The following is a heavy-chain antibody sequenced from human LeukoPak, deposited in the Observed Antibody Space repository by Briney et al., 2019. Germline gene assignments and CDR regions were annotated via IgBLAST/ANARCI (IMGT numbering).Heavy chain of an antibody. CDR3: ARAGTYDTIAYYYDY. CDR2: IYYSGST. Sequence: PSETLSLTCTVSAGSITGNYWSWIRQPPGKGLEWIGYIYYSGSTSYHPPLKSRVTLSVDTSKNQFSLKLRSVTAADTAVYFCARAGTYDTIAYYYDYWGQGTLVTVSA. V-gene: IGHV4-59*01. D-gene: IGHD3-22*01. CDR1: AGSITGNY. J-gene: IGHJ4*02.